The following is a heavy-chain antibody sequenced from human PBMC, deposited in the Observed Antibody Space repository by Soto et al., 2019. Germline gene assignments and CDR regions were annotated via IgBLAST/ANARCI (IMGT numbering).Heavy chain of an antibody. CDR3: ARIQSPGVLRGTFDY. J-gene: IGHJ4*02. CDR1: GFTFSNAW. V-gene: IGHV3-15*01. Sequence: GGSLRLSCAASGFTFSNAWMSWVRQAPGKGLEWVGRIKSKTDGGTTDYAAPVKGRFTISRDDSKNTLYLQMNSLKTEDTAVYYCARIQSPGVLRGTFDYWGQGTLVTVSS. D-gene: IGHD2-8*01. CDR2: IKSKTDGGTT.